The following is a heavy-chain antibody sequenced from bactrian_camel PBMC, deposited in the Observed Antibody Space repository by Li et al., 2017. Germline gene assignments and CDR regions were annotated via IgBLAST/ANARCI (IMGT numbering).Heavy chain of an antibody. D-gene: IGHD3*01. Sequence: QLVESGGGSAQAGGSLRLSCVASGETHMRYCLAWFRQAPGKEREGVAAISTGADTTYYSDSVKGRFTISQDKAKHMLYLQMNSLQPEDTAVYYCAAGIMWCGLAQSEYDYWGQGTQVTVS. CDR3: AAGIMWCGLAQSEYDY. J-gene: IGHJ4*01. CDR2: ISTGADTT. CDR1: GETHMRYC. V-gene: IGHV3S1*01.